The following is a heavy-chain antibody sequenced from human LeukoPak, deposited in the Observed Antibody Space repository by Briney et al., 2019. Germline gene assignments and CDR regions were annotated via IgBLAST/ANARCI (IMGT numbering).Heavy chain of an antibody. CDR3: ARGKSNLVALNWLDP. V-gene: IGHV1-2*02. D-gene: IGHD5-24*01. J-gene: IGHJ5*02. CDR1: GYSFTGYY. CDR2: INPNSGGT. Sequence: ASVKVSCKTSGYSFTGYYIHWVRQAPGQGLEWMGWINPNSGGTNYAQKFQDRVTMTRDTSISTAYMELSRLTSDDTATYYCARGKSNLVALNWLDPWGQGTRVTVSS.